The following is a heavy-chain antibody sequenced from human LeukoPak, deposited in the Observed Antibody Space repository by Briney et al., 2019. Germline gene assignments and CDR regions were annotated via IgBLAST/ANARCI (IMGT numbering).Heavy chain of an antibody. D-gene: IGHD3-22*01. Sequence: SETLSLTCTVSGGSIISYYWTWIRQPPGKGLEWIGYIYYTGNTNYNPSLKSRVTISLNRSKNQFSLKLGSVTAADTAVYYCAREPSYHYYDSSGYPNFDYWGQGTLVTVSS. CDR3: AREPSYHYYDSSGYPNFDY. CDR1: GGSIISYY. V-gene: IGHV4-59*01. CDR2: IYYTGNT. J-gene: IGHJ4*02.